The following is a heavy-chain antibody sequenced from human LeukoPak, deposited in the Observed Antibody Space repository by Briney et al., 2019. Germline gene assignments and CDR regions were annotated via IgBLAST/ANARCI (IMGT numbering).Heavy chain of an antibody. J-gene: IGHJ4*02. Sequence: ASVKVSCKASGGTFSSYAISWVRQAPGQGLEWMGRIIPILGIANYAQKFQGRVTITADKSTSTAYMELSSLRSEDTAVYYCARDGTMIVPSDYWGQGTLVTVSS. CDR1: GGTFSSYA. D-gene: IGHD3-22*01. CDR2: IIPILGIA. V-gene: IGHV1-69*04. CDR3: ARDGTMIVPSDY.